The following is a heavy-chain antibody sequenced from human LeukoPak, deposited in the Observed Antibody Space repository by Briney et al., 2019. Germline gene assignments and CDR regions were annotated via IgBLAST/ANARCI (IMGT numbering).Heavy chain of an antibody. CDR1: GFTFSGHA. J-gene: IGHJ4*02. D-gene: IGHD6-19*01. CDR2: ISGSGGTT. V-gene: IGHV3-23*01. CDR3: AKIGRIAVAGTNC. Sequence: GGSLRLSCAASGFTFSGHAMSWVRQAPGKGLEWVSAISGSGGTTYYADSVRGRFTISRDNSKNILFLQLNSLRAEDTAVYYCAKIGRIAVAGTNCWGQGTLVTVSS.